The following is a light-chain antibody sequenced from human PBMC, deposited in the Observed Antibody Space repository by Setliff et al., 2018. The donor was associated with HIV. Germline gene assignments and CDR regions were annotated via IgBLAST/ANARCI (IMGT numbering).Light chain of an antibody. Sequence: QTVVTQEPSFSVSPGGTVTLTCGLRSGSFSTGHFPSWYQQTPGQTPRMLIYSTNTRSSGVPDRFSGSILGNRAALTITGAQADDECDYYCVLYMGNGVPVFGGGTKVTVL. CDR3: VLYMGNGVPV. V-gene: IGLV8-61*01. J-gene: IGLJ3*02. CDR2: STN. CDR1: SGSFSTGHF.